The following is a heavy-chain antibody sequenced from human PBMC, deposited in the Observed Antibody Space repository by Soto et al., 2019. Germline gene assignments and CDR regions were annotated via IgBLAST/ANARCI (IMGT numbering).Heavy chain of an antibody. CDR2: ISAYNGNT. Sequence: VASVKVSCKASGYTFTSYGISWVRQAPGQGLEWMGWISAYNGNTNYAQKLQGRVTMTTDTSTSTAYMELRSLRSDDTAVYYCARDQGMNYDFWSGYYTSDYWGQGTQVTVSS. D-gene: IGHD3-3*01. J-gene: IGHJ4*02. CDR3: ARDQGMNYDFWSGYYTSDY. CDR1: GYTFTSYG. V-gene: IGHV1-18*01.